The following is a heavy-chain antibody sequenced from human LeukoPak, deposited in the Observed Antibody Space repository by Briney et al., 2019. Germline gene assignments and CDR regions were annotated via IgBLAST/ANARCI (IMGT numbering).Heavy chain of an antibody. CDR3: ARAALTYYYDSSGYYYWDY. V-gene: IGHV3-23*01. CDR2: ISDSGGNT. Sequence: GGSLRLSCAASGFTFNTYAMSWVRQAPWERLQWVSGISDSGGNTYYADSVKGRFTISRDNAKNTLYLQMNSLRAEDTAVYYCARAALTYYYDSSGYYYWDYWGQGTLVTVSS. J-gene: IGHJ4*02. D-gene: IGHD3-22*01. CDR1: GFTFNTYA.